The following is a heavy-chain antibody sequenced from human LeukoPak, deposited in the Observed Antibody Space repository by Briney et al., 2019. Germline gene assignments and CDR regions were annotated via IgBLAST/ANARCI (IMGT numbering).Heavy chain of an antibody. CDR2: IYYSGST. CDR1: GGSISRYY. D-gene: IGHD3-22*01. J-gene: IGHJ4*02. Sequence: SETLSLTCTVSGGSISRYYWSWIRQPPGKGLEWIGYIYYSGSTNYNPSLKSRVTISVDTSKNQFSLKLSSVTAADTAVYYCARESYYDSSGYYIDYWGQGTLVTVSS. CDR3: ARESYYDSSGYYIDY. V-gene: IGHV4-59*01.